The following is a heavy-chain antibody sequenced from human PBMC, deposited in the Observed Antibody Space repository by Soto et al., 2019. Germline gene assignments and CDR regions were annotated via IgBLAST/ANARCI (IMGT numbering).Heavy chain of an antibody. V-gene: IGHV3-30-3*01. CDR3: ARDQTGITTTGGGRIDY. CDR2: ISYDGSNK. D-gene: IGHD1-20*01. J-gene: IGHJ4*02. Sequence: QVQLVESGGGAVQPGRSLRLSCAASGFTFSSNAMHWVRQAPGKGLECVAIISYDGSNKYYGDSVRGRLTISRDNSKNTIYLQMNSLRAEDTAVYYSARDQTGITTTGGGRIDYWGQGTLVTVSS. CDR1: GFTFSSNA.